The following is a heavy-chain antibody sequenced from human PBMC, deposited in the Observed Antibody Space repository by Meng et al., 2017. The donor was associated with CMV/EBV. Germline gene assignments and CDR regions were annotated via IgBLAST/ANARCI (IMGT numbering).Heavy chain of an antibody. CDR3: ARGYCSSTSCAHDY. Sequence: GESLKISCAASGFTFTTYSMNWVRQAPGKGLEWVSFISSSSSTIYYADSVKGRFTISRDNAKNSLYLQMNSLRAEDTAVYYCARGYCSSTSCAHDYWGQGTLVTSPQ. CDR2: ISSSSSTI. V-gene: IGHV3-48*04. CDR1: GFTFTTYS. D-gene: IGHD2-2*01. J-gene: IGHJ4*02.